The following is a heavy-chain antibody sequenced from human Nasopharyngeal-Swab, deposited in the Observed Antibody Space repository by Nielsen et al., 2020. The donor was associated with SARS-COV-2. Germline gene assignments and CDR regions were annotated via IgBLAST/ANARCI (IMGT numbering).Heavy chain of an antibody. J-gene: IGHJ6*03. CDR2: INSEGSST. CDR1: GFTFSSYW. Sequence: ETLSLTCAASGFTFSSYWMHWVRQAPGKGLVWVSRINSEGSSTSYADSVKGRFTISRDNAKNSLYLQMNSLRVEDTAVYYCARVHCSRSSCSAPDYYYYYMDVWGKGTTVTVSS. V-gene: IGHV3-74*01. CDR3: ARVHCSRSSCSAPDYYYYYMDV. D-gene: IGHD2-2*01.